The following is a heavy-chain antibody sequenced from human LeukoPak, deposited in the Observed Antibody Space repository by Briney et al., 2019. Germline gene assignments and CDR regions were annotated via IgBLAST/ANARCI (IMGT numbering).Heavy chain of an antibody. Sequence: GGALRLSCAASGFTFSSYWMHWVRQAPGKGLMWVSRINSDGSSTSYADSVKGRFTISRDNAKNTLYLQMNSLRAEDTTVYYCASLMIRGVEPHYWGQGTLVTVSS. J-gene: IGHJ4*02. CDR2: INSDGSST. D-gene: IGHD3-10*01. CDR1: GFTFSSYW. CDR3: ASLMIRGVEPHY. V-gene: IGHV3-74*01.